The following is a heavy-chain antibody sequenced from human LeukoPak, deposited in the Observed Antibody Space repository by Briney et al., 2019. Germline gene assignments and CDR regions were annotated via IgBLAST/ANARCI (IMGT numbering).Heavy chain of an antibody. CDR3: ARVLSAMFDY. Sequence: PSQTLSPTCAVSGGSISSGGYSWSWIRQPPGKGLEWIGYIYHSGSTYYNPSLKSRVTISVDRSKNQFSLKLSSVTAADTAVYYCARVLSAMFDYWGQGTLVTVSS. CDR1: GGSISSGGYS. J-gene: IGHJ4*02. CDR2: IYHSGST. V-gene: IGHV4-30-2*01. D-gene: IGHD3-3*01.